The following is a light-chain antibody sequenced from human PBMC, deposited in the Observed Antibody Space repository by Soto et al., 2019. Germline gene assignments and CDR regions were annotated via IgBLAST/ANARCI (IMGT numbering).Light chain of an antibody. J-gene: IGKJ1*01. Sequence: ETVMTQSPATLSASPGERATLSCGASQSVGTTLAWYQQKPGQAPRLLIYGASTRATGIPARFSGSGSGTEFTLTISSLQSEDFAVYYCQQYNNGIPWTFGQGTKVDIK. CDR2: GAS. CDR3: QQYNNGIPWT. CDR1: QSVGTT. V-gene: IGKV3-15*01.